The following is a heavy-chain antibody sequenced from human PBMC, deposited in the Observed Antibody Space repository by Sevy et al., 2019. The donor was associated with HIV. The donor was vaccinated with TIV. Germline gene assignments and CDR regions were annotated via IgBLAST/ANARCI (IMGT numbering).Heavy chain of an antibody. Sequence: GGSRRLSCVASGFTFGSYGMLWVRQAPGKGLEWVADIWFDGSNIHYTDSVRGRFTISRDNSKNTLSLHMSSLRVEDTAVYYCARERTYLFDYCGQGTLVTVSS. CDR1: GFTFGSYG. CDR2: IWFDGSNI. CDR3: ARERTYLFDY. J-gene: IGHJ4*02. V-gene: IGHV3-33*01. D-gene: IGHD3-16*02.